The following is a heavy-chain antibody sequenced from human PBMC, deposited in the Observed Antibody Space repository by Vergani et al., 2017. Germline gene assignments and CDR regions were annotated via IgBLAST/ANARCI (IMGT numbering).Heavy chain of an antibody. V-gene: IGHV3-30*03. Sequence: QVQLVESGGGVVQPGRSLRLSCAASGFTFSSYGMHWVRQAPGKGLEWVAVISYDGSNKYYADSVKGRFTISRDNSKNTLYLQMNSLRAEDTAVYYCARGPTNSPFDYWGQGTLVTVSS. CDR1: GFTFSSYG. J-gene: IGHJ4*02. CDR2: ISYDGSNK. CDR3: ARGPTNSPFDY. D-gene: IGHD2-8*01.